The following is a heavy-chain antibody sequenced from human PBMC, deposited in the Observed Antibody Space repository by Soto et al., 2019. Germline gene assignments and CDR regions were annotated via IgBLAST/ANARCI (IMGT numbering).Heavy chain of an antibody. CDR3: ARDSDSSGWSYYYYYGMDV. D-gene: IGHD6-19*01. CDR2: ISAYNGNT. J-gene: IGHJ6*02. CDR1: GYTFTSYV. Sequence: QVQLVQSGAEVKKPGASVKVSCKASGYTFTSYVISWVRQAPGQGREWMGWISAYNGNTNYAQKLQGRVTMTTDSSTSTAYRELRSLRSDDTAVYYCARDSDSSGWSYYYYYGMDVWGQGTTVTVSS. V-gene: IGHV1-18*01.